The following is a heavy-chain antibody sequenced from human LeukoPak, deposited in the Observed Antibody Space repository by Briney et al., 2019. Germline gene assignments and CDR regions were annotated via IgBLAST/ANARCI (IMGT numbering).Heavy chain of an antibody. CDR3: TTDSSGY. Sequence: PGGSLRLSCAASGFTFSGSGMHWVRQASGKGLEWVGRIRSKANSYATAYAASVKGRFTISRDDSKNTMYLQMNSLKTEDTAVYYCTTDSSGYWGQGILVTVSS. J-gene: IGHJ4*02. CDR2: IRSKANSYAT. V-gene: IGHV3-73*01. CDR1: GFTFSGSG. D-gene: IGHD2-15*01.